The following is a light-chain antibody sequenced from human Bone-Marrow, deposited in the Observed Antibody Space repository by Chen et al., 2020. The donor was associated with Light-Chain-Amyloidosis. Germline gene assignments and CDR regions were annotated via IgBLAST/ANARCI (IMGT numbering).Light chain of an antibody. Sequence: QSALTQPASVSGSPGQSITISCTGTSSDVGGGNHVSWYQQHPDKAPKLMIYEVTNRPSWVPDSFSGSKSDNTASLTISGLQTEDEADYFCSSYTITNTLVFGSGTRVTVL. CDR2: EVT. V-gene: IGLV2-14*01. J-gene: IGLJ1*01. CDR1: SSDVGGGNH. CDR3: SSYTITNTLV.